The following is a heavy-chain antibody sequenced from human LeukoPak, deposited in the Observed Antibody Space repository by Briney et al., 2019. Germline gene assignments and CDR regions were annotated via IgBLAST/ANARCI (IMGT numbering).Heavy chain of an antibody. D-gene: IGHD3-10*01. CDR3: AGNYGPYYFDY. Sequence: GGSLRLSCAASGFTFSSYGMHWVRQAPGKGLEWVAVIWSDGSNKYYADSVKGRFTISRDNSKNTLYLQMNSLRAEDTAVYYCAGNYGPYYFDYWGQGTLVTVSS. V-gene: IGHV3-33*01. CDR2: IWSDGSNK. J-gene: IGHJ4*02. CDR1: GFTFSSYG.